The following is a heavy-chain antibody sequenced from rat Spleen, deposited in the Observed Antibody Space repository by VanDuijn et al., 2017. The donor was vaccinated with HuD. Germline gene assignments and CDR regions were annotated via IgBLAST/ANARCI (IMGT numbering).Heavy chain of an antibody. Sequence: EVQLQESGPGLVKPSQSLSLTCSVTGYSITSSYRWNWIRKFPGNKMEWIGHISYSGSTSYNPSLKSRISITRDTSKNQFFLQLNSVTTEDTATYYGARYDLQGWYFDFWGPGTMVTVSS. CDR1: GYSITSSY. V-gene: IGHV3-1*01. J-gene: IGHJ1*01. CDR2: ISYSGST. D-gene: IGHD1-1*01. CDR3: ARYDLQGWYFDF.